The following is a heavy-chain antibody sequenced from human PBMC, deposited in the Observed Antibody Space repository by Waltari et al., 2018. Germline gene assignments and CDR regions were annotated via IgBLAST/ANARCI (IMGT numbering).Heavy chain of an antibody. CDR2: INPDTGGA. V-gene: IGHV1-2*02. CDR3: ATKLGRGNWLDP. D-gene: IGHD7-27*01. CDR1: AKIPPTYY. J-gene: IGHJ5*02. Sequence: QVQLVQSGAELKQPGASVNVSCNISAKIPPTYYLQWVRQAPGQGLEWLGWINPDTGGAFYARKFRGRITMTSDTSINTVYLHLSGLRYDDTAVYFCATKLGRGNWLDPWGQGSLVTVSS.